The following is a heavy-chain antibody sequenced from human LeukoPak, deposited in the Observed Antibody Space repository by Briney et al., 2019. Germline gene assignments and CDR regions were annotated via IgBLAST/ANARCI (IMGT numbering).Heavy chain of an antibody. V-gene: IGHV4-59*01. CDR3: ARVGYCSSTSCRYYFDY. CDR2: IYYSGST. D-gene: IGHD2-2*01. J-gene: IGHJ4*02. Sequence: SETLSLTCTVSGGSISSYYWSWIRQPPGKGLEWIGYIYYSGSTNYNPSLKSRVTISVDTSKNQFSLKLSPVTAADTAVYYCARVGYCSSTSCRYYFDYWGQGTLVTVSS. CDR1: GGSISSYY.